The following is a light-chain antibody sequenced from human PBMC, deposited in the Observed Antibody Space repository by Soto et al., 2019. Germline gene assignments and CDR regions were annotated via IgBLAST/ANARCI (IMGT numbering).Light chain of an antibody. CDR1: QSISYW. CDR2: KAS. V-gene: IGKV1-5*03. J-gene: IGKJ1*01. CDR3: QQYNNYWT. Sequence: DIQMTQSPSTLSASVGDRVTITCRASQSISYWLAWYQQKPGKAPNLLIYKASRLESGVPSRFSGSGSRTEFPLTISSLQPDDFATYYCQQYNNYWTFGQGTKVEIK.